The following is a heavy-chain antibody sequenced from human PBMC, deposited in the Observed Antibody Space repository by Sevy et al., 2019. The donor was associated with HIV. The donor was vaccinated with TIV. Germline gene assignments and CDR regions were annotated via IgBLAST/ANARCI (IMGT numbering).Heavy chain of an antibody. CDR2: FDPEEGET. J-gene: IGHJ4*02. CDR1: GYTLTELS. Sequence: ASVKVSCKVSGYTLTELSMHWVRQAPGKGLEWMGGFDPEEGETIYAQKFQGRVTMTEDTSTDTAYMELSSLRSEDTAVYYCAHLQTGRAVAAAVDYWGQGTLVTVSS. D-gene: IGHD6-19*01. V-gene: IGHV1-24*01. CDR3: AHLQTGRAVAAAVDY.